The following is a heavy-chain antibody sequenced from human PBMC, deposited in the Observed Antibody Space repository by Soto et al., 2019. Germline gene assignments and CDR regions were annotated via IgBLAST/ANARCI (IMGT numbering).Heavy chain of an antibody. CDR2: IYYSGST. V-gene: IGHV4-59*01. CDR1: GGSISSYY. D-gene: IGHD2-15*01. Sequence: PSETLSLTCTVSGGSISSYYWSWIRQPPGKGLEWIGYIYYSGSTNYNPSLKSRVTISVDTSKNQFSLKLSSVTAADTAVYYCARVGYFSGGSCYLDPFDICGQGTMVPVSS. CDR3: ARVGYFSGGSCYLDPFDI. J-gene: IGHJ3*02.